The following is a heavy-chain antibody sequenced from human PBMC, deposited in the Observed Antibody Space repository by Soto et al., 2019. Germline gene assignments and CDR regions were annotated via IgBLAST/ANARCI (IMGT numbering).Heavy chain of an antibody. J-gene: IGHJ4*02. CDR2: ISYDGSDE. V-gene: IGHV3-30*03. Sequence: QVQLVESGGNMVQPGWSLTVSCAASGFTFNTFGMHWARQAPGKGLEWVAVISYDGSDEYYADSVKGRFTISRDNSMNTLSLQMNRLSVDDTGVYYCARGPYYGSGTLDFWGQGTLVTVSS. D-gene: IGHD3-10*01. CDR3: ARGPYYGSGTLDF. CDR1: GFTFNTFG.